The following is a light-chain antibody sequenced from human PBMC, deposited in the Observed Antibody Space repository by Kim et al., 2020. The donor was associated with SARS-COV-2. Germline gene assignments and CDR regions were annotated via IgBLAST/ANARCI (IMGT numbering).Light chain of an antibody. V-gene: IGKV1-39*01. CDR2: AAS. J-gene: IGKJ1*01. CDR3: QQSHITPPT. Sequence: ASVGDRVTITCRASQSISSYLNWYQQKPGKAPKLLIYAASSLQSGVPSRFSGSGYGTDFTLTISSQQPEDFATYYCQQSHITPPTFGQATKVEIK. CDR1: QSISSY.